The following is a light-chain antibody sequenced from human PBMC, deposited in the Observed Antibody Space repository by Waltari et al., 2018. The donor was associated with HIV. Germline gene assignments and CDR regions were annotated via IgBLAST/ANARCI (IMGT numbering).Light chain of an antibody. J-gene: IGKJ5*01. CDR3: QHYNTQQDNNWPPIT. V-gene: IGKV3-15*01. CDR1: QSVDNN. CDR2: GAS. Sequence: EIVMAQSPATLSVSPGDRATLSCRASQSVDNNLAWYQQQPGQAPRLLIYGASTRATGVPARFSGSGSVTDFTLIISSLQSEDFAVYYCQHYNTQQDNNWPPITFGQGTRLGIK.